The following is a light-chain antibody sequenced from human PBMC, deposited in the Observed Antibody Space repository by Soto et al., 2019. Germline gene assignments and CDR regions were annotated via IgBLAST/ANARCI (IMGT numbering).Light chain of an antibody. J-gene: IGLJ1*01. Sequence: QSALTQPSSLSGSPGQSITISCTGTTSDVGSYSLVSWYQQHPGKAPKLMIYEGTKRPSGVSNRFSGSKSGNTASLTISGLQAEDEADYYCCSYAGSAPYVFGTGTKVTVL. CDR3: CSYAGSAPYV. CDR2: EGT. V-gene: IGLV2-23*01. CDR1: TSDVGSYSL.